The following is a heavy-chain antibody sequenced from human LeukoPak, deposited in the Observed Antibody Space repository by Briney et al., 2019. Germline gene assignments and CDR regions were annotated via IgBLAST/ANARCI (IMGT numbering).Heavy chain of an antibody. D-gene: IGHD3-10*01. Sequence: GRSLTLSCAASGFTFRSYGIHWVRQAPGKGLEWVACISFDGSNTYYVDSVKGRFTISRDNSKNTLYLQMNSLRAEDTAVYHCAKVQYVYYGSGSYGMDVWGQGTTVTVSS. V-gene: IGHV3-30*18. CDR1: GFTFRSYG. J-gene: IGHJ6*02. CDR3: AKVQYVYYGSGSYGMDV. CDR2: ISFDGSNT.